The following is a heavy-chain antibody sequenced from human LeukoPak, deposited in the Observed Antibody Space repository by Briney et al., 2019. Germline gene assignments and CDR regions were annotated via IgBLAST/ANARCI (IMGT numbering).Heavy chain of an antibody. CDR3: ASSNPADNGWRPFDN. V-gene: IGHV3-30*02. D-gene: IGHD6-19*01. CDR2: IRYDGSNK. Sequence: GGSLRLSCAASGFTFSNCAMHWVRQAPGKGLEWVAFIRYDGSNKFYADSVKGRFTISRDNSKNTLYLQMNNLRGDDTAIYYCASSNPADNGWRPFDNWGQGTLVTVSS. CDR1: GFTFSNCA. J-gene: IGHJ4*02.